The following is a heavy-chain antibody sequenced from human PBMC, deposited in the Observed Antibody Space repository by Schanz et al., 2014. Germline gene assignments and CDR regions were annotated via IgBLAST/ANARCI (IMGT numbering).Heavy chain of an antibody. CDR2: ISFSGNTI. CDR3: ATEGPRGTRHPINYYYAMDN. V-gene: IGHV3-48*01. D-gene: IGHD6-6*01. CDR1: GLIFSTYT. Sequence: EVQLVESGGGLVRPGGSLRLSCTTSGLIFSTYTLNWVHQAPGKGLEWISYISFSGNTIYYADSVKGRFTISRDNAKNSVFLQMNRLRAEDTAVYYCATEGPRGTRHPINYYYAMDNWGQGTKVTV. J-gene: IGHJ6*02.